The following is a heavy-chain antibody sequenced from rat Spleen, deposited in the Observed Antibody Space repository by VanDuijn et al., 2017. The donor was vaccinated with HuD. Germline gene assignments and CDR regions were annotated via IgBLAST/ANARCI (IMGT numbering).Heavy chain of an antibody. J-gene: IGHJ3*01. CDR2: ISYDGGST. D-gene: IGHD1-3*01. Sequence: EVKLVESGGGLVQPGRSLKLSCAASGFTFSNYGMAWVRQAPKKGLEWVAYISYDGGSTYYRDSVKGRFTISRDNAKNTQYLQMDSLRSEDTATYYCARTTTVATGGFAYWGQGTLVTVSS. CDR1: GFTFSNYG. CDR3: ARTTTVATGGFAY. V-gene: IGHV5S13*01.